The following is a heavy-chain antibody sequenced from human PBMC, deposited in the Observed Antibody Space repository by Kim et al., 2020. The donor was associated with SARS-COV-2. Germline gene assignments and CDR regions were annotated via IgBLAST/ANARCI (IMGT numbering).Heavy chain of an antibody. D-gene: IGHD6-6*01. Sequence: TNHNPSLKSRVTIPVDTSTNQLSLKLSSVTAADTSVYYCARARIAAHLDYWGQGTLVTVSS. J-gene: IGHJ4*02. CDR2: T. V-gene: IGHV4-34*01. CDR3: ARARIAAHLDY.